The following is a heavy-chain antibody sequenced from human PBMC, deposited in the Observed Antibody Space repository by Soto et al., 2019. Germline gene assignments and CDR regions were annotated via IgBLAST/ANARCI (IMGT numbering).Heavy chain of an antibody. Sequence: SVKVSCKASGGTFSSYAISWVRQAPGQGLEWMGGIIPIFGTANYAQKFQGRVTITADESTSTAYMELSSLRSEDTAVYYCARAVYTDDIVVVPADKNYYYYGMDVWGQGTTVTV. CDR3: ARAVYTDDIVVVPADKNYYYYGMDV. J-gene: IGHJ6*02. CDR1: GGTFSSYA. CDR2: IIPIFGTA. D-gene: IGHD2-2*01. V-gene: IGHV1-69*13.